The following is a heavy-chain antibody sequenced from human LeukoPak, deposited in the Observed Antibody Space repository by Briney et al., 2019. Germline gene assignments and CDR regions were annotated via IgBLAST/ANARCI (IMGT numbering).Heavy chain of an antibody. CDR1: GFTFSNYS. J-gene: IGHJ4*02. V-gene: IGHV3-21*01. CDR3: ARQGITIFGVVNDY. Sequence: GGSLRLSCAASGFTFSNYSMNWVRQAPGKGLEWVSSISSSSSYIYYADSVKGRFTISRDNAKNSLCLQMNSLRAEDTAVYYCARQGITIFGVVNDYWGQGTLVTVSS. CDR2: ISSSSSYI. D-gene: IGHD3-3*01.